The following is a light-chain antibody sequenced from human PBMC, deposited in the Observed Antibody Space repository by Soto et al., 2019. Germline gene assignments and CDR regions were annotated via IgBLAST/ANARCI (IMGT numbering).Light chain of an antibody. CDR1: QDISDY. Sequence: DIQMTQSPSSLSASVGDRVTITCQASQDISDYLNWYQQKPGKAPKLLIYDASNLETGVPSRFSWSGSGTDFTFTISSLQPEDIATYYCQQYDNLRYTFGQGTNLEIK. CDR2: DAS. CDR3: QQYDNLRYT. V-gene: IGKV1-33*01. J-gene: IGKJ2*01.